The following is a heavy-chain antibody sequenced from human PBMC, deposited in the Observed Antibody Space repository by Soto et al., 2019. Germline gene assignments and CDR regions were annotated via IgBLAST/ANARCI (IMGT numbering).Heavy chain of an antibody. CDR2: IIPILGIA. V-gene: IGHV1-69*08. Sequence: QVQLVQSGAEVKKPGSSVKVSCKASGGTFSSYTISWVRQAPGQGLEWMGRIIPILGIANYAQKFQGRVTITADKSTSTGYMELSSLRSEDTAVYYCARDSVRGYFDYWGQGTLVTVSS. D-gene: IGHD3-10*01. CDR3: ARDSVRGYFDY. CDR1: GGTFSSYT. J-gene: IGHJ4*02.